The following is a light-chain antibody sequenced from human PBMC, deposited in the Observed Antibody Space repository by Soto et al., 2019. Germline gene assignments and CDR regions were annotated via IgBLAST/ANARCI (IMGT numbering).Light chain of an antibody. Sequence: EIVLTQSPATLSLSPGERATLSCRASQGVSSYLAWYQQKAGQAPRLLIYDASNRATGVPARFSGSGSGTDFTLTISSLEPEDFAVYYCQQRSNWPLTFGGGTKVDIK. CDR3: QQRSNWPLT. CDR2: DAS. CDR1: QGVSSY. J-gene: IGKJ4*01. V-gene: IGKV3-11*01.